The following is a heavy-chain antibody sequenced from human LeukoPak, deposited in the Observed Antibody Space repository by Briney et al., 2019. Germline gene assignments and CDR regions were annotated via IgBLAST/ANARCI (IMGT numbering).Heavy chain of an antibody. CDR3: AKAGVDFWSGYYYYFDY. D-gene: IGHD3-3*01. CDR2: ISGSGGST. J-gene: IGHJ4*02. Sequence: GGSLRLSCAASGFTFSSYAMSWVRQAPGKGLEWVSAISGSGGSTYYADSVKGRFTISRDNSKNTLYLQMNSLRAEDTAVYYCAKAGVDFWSGYYYYFDYWGQGTLVTVSS. V-gene: IGHV3-23*01. CDR1: GFTFSSYA.